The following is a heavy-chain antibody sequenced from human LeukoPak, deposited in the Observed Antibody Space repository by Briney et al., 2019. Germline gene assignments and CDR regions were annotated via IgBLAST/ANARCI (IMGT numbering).Heavy chain of an antibody. V-gene: IGHV1-2*02. D-gene: IGHD2-2*01. CDR3: ARGGYCRSGNCFILAAEFDY. J-gene: IGHJ4*02. Sequence: GASGKVSCKASGYTFTGYYMHWVRQAPGQGLEWMGWINPNSGGTDYAQKFQGRVTMTRDTSISTSYMELRWLGSDDTAVYYCARGGYCRSGNCFILAAEFDYWGQGTLVTVSS. CDR1: GYTFTGYY. CDR2: INPNSGGT.